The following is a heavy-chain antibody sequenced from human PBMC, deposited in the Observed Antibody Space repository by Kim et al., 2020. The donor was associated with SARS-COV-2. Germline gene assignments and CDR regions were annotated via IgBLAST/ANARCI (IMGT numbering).Heavy chain of an antibody. J-gene: IGHJ6*02. CDR3: ARDFVVAAAGYYYYGMDV. V-gene: IGHV3-30*07. D-gene: IGHD6-13*01. Sequence: KGRFTISRDNSKNPLYLQMNSLRAEDTAVYYCARDFVVAAAGYYYYGMDVWGQGTTVTVSS.